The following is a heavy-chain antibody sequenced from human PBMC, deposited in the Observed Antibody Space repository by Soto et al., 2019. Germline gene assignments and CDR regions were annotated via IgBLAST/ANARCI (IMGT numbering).Heavy chain of an antibody. J-gene: IGHJ4*02. CDR2: IYYSGST. V-gene: IGHV4-59*08. CDR3: ASAPYGDYESYYFDY. Sequence: SETLSLTCTVSGGSISSYYWSWIRQPPGKGLEWIGYIYYSGSTNYNPSLKSRVTISVDTSKNQFSLKLSSVTAADTAVYYCASAPYGDYESYYFDYWGQGTLVTVSS. CDR1: GGSISSYY. D-gene: IGHD4-17*01.